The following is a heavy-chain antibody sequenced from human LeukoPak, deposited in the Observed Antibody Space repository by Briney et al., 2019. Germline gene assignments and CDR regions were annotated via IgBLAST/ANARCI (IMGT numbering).Heavy chain of an antibody. J-gene: IGHJ6*03. D-gene: IGHD3-16*01. CDR1: GFTFSSYG. Sequence: GGSLRLSCAASGFTFSSYGMHWVRQAPGKGLEWVAFIRYDGSNKYYADSVKGRFTISRDNSKNTLYLQMNSLRAEDTAVYYCAKDGPTGVSWDYYYMDVWGKGTTVTVSS. CDR2: IRYDGSNK. V-gene: IGHV3-30*02. CDR3: AKDGPTGVSWDYYYMDV.